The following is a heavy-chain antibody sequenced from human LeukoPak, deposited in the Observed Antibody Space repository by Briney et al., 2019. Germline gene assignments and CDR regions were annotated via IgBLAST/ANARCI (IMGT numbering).Heavy chain of an antibody. CDR1: GYTFTGYY. V-gene: IGHV1-2*06. CDR3: ASQTYYYDSSGLSPLGY. D-gene: IGHD3-22*01. CDR2: INPNSGGT. Sequence: AASVKVSCKASGYTFTGYYMHWVRQAPGQGLEWMGRINPNSGGTNYAQKSQGRVTMTRDTSISTAYMELSRLRSDDTAVYYCASQTYYYDSSGLSPLGYWGQGTLVTVSS. J-gene: IGHJ4*02.